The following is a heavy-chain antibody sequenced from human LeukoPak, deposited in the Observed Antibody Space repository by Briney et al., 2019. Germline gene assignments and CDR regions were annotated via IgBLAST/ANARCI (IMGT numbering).Heavy chain of an antibody. CDR2: ITNSGTTI. CDR3: ARDGHYDILTGYFQD. V-gene: IGHV3-11*01. J-gene: IGHJ1*01. Sequence: GGSLRLSCAASGFTFTDYYMSWTRQAPGKGLEWVSYITNSGTTIYYADSVKGRFTISRDNAKNSLYLQMNSLRAEDTAVYYCARDGHYDILTGYFQDWGQGTLVTVSS. CDR1: GFTFTDYY. D-gene: IGHD3-9*01.